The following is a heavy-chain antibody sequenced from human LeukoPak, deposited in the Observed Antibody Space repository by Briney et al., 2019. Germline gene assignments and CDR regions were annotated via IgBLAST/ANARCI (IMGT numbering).Heavy chain of an antibody. CDR3: ARGVRGYDSSD. Sequence: ASVKVSCKASGGTFSSYAISWVRQAPGQGLEWMGRIIPIPGIANYAQKFQGRVTITADKSTSTAYMELSSLRSEDTAVYYCARGVRGYDSSDWGQGTLVTVSS. J-gene: IGHJ4*02. CDR1: GGTFSSYA. CDR2: IIPIPGIA. D-gene: IGHD3-3*01. V-gene: IGHV1-69*04.